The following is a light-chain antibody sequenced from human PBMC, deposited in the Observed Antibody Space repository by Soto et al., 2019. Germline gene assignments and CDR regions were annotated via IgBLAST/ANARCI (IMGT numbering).Light chain of an antibody. CDR3: QSYASGLQWV. V-gene: IGLV1-40*01. CDR1: SSNIGANFD. Sequence: QSVLTQPPSVSGAPGQRVTISCTGSSSNIGANFDVHWYQQLPGTAPKLLLYYNTNRPSGVPDRFSGSKSGTSASLAITGLQADDEGDYYCQSYASGLQWVFGGGIKLTVL. J-gene: IGLJ3*02. CDR2: YNT.